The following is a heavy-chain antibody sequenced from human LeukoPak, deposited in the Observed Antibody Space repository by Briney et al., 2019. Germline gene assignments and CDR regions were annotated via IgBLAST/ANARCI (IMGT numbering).Heavy chain of an antibody. J-gene: IGHJ4*02. CDR2: IIGSGVST. V-gene: IGHV3-23*01. Sequence: GGSLRLSCAVSGFTFRNYGMTGVRQAPGKGLEWVSAIIGSGVSTYYADSVKGRFTISRDNSKNTVYLQMNSLRAEDTAVYYCAKPIAVTTPRPNLPFDYWGQGTLVTVSS. CDR3: AKPIAVTTPRPNLPFDY. D-gene: IGHD4-17*01. CDR1: GFTFRNYG.